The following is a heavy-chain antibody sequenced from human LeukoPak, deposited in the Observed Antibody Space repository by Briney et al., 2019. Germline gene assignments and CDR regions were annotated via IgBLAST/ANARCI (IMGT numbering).Heavy chain of an antibody. V-gene: IGHV3-48*03. J-gene: IGHJ3*02. CDR2: VASGGSPI. CDR3: VREDNFDALDI. Sequence: GGSLRLSCAASGFTFSTSEMTWVRQAPGKGLEWIAYVASGGSPIYYADSVRGRLIISRDNAKNSLFLQMTSLRAEDTALYYCVREDNFDALDIWGQGTMVTVSS. CDR1: GFTFSTSE. D-gene: IGHD1-20*01.